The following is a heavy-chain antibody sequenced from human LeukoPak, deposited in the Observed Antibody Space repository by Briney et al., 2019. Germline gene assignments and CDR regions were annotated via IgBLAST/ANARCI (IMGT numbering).Heavy chain of an antibody. Sequence: PGGSLRLSCAASGITFNSYTMNWVRQAPGKGLEWVSGISWNSGSIGYADSVKGRFTISRDNAKNSLYLQMNSLRAEDTALYYCAKGGSSWGLDYWGQGTLVTVSS. CDR3: AKGGSSWGLDY. J-gene: IGHJ4*02. CDR1: GITFNSYT. D-gene: IGHD6-13*01. V-gene: IGHV3-9*01. CDR2: ISWNSGSI.